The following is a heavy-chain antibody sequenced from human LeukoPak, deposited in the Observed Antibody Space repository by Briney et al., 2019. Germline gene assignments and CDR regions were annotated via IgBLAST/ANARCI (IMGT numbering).Heavy chain of an antibody. V-gene: IGHV4-34*01. D-gene: IGHD4-17*01. J-gene: IGHJ4*02. CDR2: INHSGST. Sequence: SETLSLTCAVYGGSFSVYYWSWIRQPPGKGLEWIGEINHSGSTNYNPSLKSRVTISVDTSKNQFSLKLSSVTAADTAVYYCARGLWTTVTTPFDYWGQGTLVTVSS. CDR3: ARGLWTTVTTPFDY. CDR1: GGSFSVYY.